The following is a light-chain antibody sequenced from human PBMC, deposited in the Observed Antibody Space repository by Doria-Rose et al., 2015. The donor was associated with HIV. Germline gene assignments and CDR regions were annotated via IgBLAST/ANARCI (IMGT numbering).Light chain of an antibody. CDR2: DVT. Sequence: QSVLTQPRSVSGSPGQSVTISCTGTSSDVGGYDFVSWFQHHPGKAPKLMIYDVTKRPSGVADRFSGSKSGNTASLTISGLQAEDEADYYCCSYAGSYVVFGGGTKLTVL. J-gene: IGLJ2*01. V-gene: IGLV2-11*01. CDR3: CSYAGSYVV. CDR1: SSDVGGYDF.